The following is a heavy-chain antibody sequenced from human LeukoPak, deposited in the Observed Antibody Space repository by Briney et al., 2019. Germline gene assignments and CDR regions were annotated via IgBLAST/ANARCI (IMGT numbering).Heavy chain of an antibody. CDR1: GFTFSSYA. CDR3: ARDGRYCSGGSCYHNWFDP. V-gene: IGHV3-30-3*01. J-gene: IGHJ5*02. Sequence: TGGSLRLSCAASGFTFSSYAMHWVRQAPGKGLEWVAVISYDGSNKYYADSVKGRFTISRDNSKNTLYLQMNSLRAEDTAVYYCARDGRYCSGGSCYHNWFDPWGQGTLVTVSS. D-gene: IGHD2-15*01. CDR2: ISYDGSNK.